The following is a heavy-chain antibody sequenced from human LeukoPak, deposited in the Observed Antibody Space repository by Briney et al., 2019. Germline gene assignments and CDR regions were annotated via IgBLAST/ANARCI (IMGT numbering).Heavy chain of an antibody. CDR1: GGSISSSSYY. CDR2: IYYSGST. CDR3: ARLTLDYGDLH. V-gene: IGHV4-39*01. Sequence: PSETLSLTCTVSGGSISSSSYYWGWIRQPPGKGLERIGTIYYSGSTYYNPSLKSRVTISVDRSKNQFSLKLSSVTAADTAMYYCARLTLDYGDLHWGQGTLATVSS. D-gene: IGHD4-17*01. J-gene: IGHJ4*02.